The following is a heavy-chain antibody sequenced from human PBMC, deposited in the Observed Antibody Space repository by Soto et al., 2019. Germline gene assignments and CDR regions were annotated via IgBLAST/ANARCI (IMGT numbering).Heavy chain of an antibody. D-gene: IGHD6-13*01. J-gene: IGHJ5*02. Sequence: QVQLVQSGAEVKKPGSSVKVSCKASGGTFSSYTISWVRQAPGQGLEWMVRIIPILNIANYAQKFQGRVTITADKSTSTAYMELSSLRSEDTAVYYCASTPYSSSEGGWFDPWGQGTLVTVSS. V-gene: IGHV1-69*02. CDR1: GGTFSSYT. CDR2: IIPILNIA. CDR3: ASTPYSSSEGGWFDP.